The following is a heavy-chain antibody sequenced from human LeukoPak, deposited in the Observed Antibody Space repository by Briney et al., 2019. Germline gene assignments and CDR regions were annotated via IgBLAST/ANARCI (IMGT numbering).Heavy chain of an antibody. D-gene: IGHD3-16*01. CDR2: IYYSGST. CDR3: ARVLGRLYYSMDV. V-gene: IGHV4-31*03. J-gene: IGHJ6*03. CDR1: GGSISSGGYY. Sequence: PSQTLSLTCTVSGGSISSGGYYWSWIRQHPGKGLEWIGYIYYSGSTYYNPSLKSRVTISVDTSKNQFSLKLSSVTAADTAVYYCARVLGRLYYSMDVWGKGTTVTVSS.